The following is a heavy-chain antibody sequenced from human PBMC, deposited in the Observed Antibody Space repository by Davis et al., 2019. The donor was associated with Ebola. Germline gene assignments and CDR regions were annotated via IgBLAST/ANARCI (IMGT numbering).Heavy chain of an antibody. J-gene: IGHJ6*02. V-gene: IGHV4-34*01. D-gene: IGHD6-13*01. CDR3: ARGPGGNWAAAGLYYYYGMDV. Sequence: SETLSLTCAVYGGSFSGYYWSWIRQPPAHSLHLIGEINHRGSTNYNPSLKTRVTISVDTYKNQFSLKLSSVTAADTAVYYCARGPGGNWAAAGLYYYYGMDVWGQGTTVTVSS. CDR1: GGSFSGYY. CDR2: INHRGST.